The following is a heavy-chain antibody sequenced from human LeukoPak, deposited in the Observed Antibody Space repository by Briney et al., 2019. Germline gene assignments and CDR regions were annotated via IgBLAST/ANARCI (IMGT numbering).Heavy chain of an antibody. D-gene: IGHD6-13*01. CDR2: INPNSGGT. Sequence: ASVRVSCKASGYTFTGYYMHWGRQAPGQGLEWMGWINPNSGGTNYAQKFQGWVTMTRDTSISTAYMELSRLRSDDTAVYYCARVAAAGTSAFDIWGQGTMVTVSS. V-gene: IGHV1-2*04. J-gene: IGHJ3*02. CDR1: GYTFTGYY. CDR3: ARVAAAGTSAFDI.